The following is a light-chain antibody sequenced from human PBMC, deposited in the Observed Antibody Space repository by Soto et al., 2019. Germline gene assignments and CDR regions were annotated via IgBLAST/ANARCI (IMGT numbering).Light chain of an antibody. CDR2: DNN. V-gene: IGLV1-51*01. CDR1: SSNIGNNY. Sequence: QSVLTQPPSVSAAPGQRVTISCSGSSSNIGNNYVSWYQQLPGTAPKLLIYDNNKRPSGIPDRFSGSKSDTSATLGITGLQTGDEADYYCATWDNSLSAGVFGGGTKVTVL. CDR3: ATWDNSLSAGV. J-gene: IGLJ3*02.